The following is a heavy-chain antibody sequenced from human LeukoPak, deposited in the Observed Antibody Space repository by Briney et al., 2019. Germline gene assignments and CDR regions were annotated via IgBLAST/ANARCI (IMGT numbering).Heavy chain of an antibody. Sequence: SETLSLTCTVSGGSISSYYWSWIRQPPGKGLEWIGYIYYSGSTNYNPSLKSRVTISVDTSKNQFSLKLSSVTAADTAVYYCARSDYGSGSYYSHWGQGTLVTVSS. CDR2: IYYSGST. V-gene: IGHV4-59*01. CDR1: GGSISSYY. J-gene: IGHJ4*02. D-gene: IGHD3-10*01. CDR3: ARSDYGSGSYYSH.